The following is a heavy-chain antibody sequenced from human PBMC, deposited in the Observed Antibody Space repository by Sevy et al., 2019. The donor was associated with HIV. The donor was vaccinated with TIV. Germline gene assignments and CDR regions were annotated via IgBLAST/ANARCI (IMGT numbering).Heavy chain of an antibody. CDR3: ARETVSGSYPWFDP. Sequence: ASVKVSCKASGYTFTSYAMNWVRQAPGQGLEWMGWINTNTGNPTYAQGFTGRFVFSLDTSVSTAYLQISSLKAEDTAVYYCARETVSGSYPWFDPWGQGTLVTVSS. J-gene: IGHJ5*02. CDR1: GYTFTSYA. D-gene: IGHD1-26*01. CDR2: INTNTGNP. V-gene: IGHV7-4-1*02.